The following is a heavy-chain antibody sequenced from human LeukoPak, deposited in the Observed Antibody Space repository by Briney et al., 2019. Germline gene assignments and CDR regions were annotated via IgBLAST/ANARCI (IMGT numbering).Heavy chain of an antibody. D-gene: IGHD6-19*01. J-gene: IGHJ6*03. Sequence: PGGSLRLSCAASGFTFSGSAMHWVRQASGKGLEWVGRIRSKANSYATAYAASVKGRFTISRDDSKNTAYLQMNSLKTEDTAVYYCTRHSYSSGWYGYYYMDVWGKGTTVTVSS. CDR3: TRHSYSSGWYGYYYMDV. CDR1: GFTFSGSA. V-gene: IGHV3-73*01. CDR2: IRSKANSYAT.